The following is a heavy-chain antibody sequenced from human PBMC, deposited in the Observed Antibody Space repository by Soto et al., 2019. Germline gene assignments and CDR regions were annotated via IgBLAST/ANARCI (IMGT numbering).Heavy chain of an antibody. Sequence: PGGSLRLSCVGSRSNFRDCAMAWVRQAPGKGLEWVSALTETGGSTYYAASVKGRFTISRDNSRNTVYLQMDRLRVADTAVYYCAKIKGAITFLHFDTWGQGTQVTVSS. J-gene: IGHJ4*02. CDR3: AKIKGAITFLHFDT. CDR1: RSNFRDCA. D-gene: IGHD3-16*01. CDR2: LTETGGST. V-gene: IGHV3-23*01.